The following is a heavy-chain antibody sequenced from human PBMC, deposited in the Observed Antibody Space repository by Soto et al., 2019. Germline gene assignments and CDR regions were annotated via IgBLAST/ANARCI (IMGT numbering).Heavy chain of an antibody. CDR2: IKQGGSDK. J-gene: IGHJ6*03. V-gene: IGHV3-7*01. CDR3: ARSRFLVAPWDV. Sequence: WSLRLSCAVSGFTFSSYWMSWVRQAPGKGLEWVANIKQGGSDKYYVDSVKGRFTISRDNAKNSVYLQMNSLRAEDTAVYYCARSRFLVAPWDVWGKGTTVIVSS. CDR1: GFTFSSYW. D-gene: IGHD2-2*01.